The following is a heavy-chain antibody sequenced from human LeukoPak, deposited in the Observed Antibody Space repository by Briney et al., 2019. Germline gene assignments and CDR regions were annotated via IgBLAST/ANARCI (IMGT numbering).Heavy chain of an antibody. CDR2: IYSDGTT. Sequence: GGSLRLSCSASGFTVSNNYMTWVRQAPGKGLEWVSIIYSDGTTYYADSVKGRFTISRDNSKNTLYLQMNSLRAEDTAVYYCARAEQQLVPDYWGQGTLVTISS. J-gene: IGHJ4*02. D-gene: IGHD6-13*01. CDR3: ARAEQQLVPDY. V-gene: IGHV3-53*01. CDR1: GFTVSNNY.